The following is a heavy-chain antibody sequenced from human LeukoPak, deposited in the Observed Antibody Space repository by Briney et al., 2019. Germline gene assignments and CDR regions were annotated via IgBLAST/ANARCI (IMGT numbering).Heavy chain of an antibody. CDR3: AKSREWVPTRCLDS. V-gene: IGHV3-30*18. CDR2: ISFDGGTS. J-gene: IGHJ4*02. Sequence: QAGGSLRLSCAASGFTFSAYGMKWVRQAPGKGLEWVAIISFDGGTSYYADSVKGRSTTSRDTSKNTLYLQMDSLRAEDTAVYYCAKSREWVPTRCLDSWGQGTLVTVSS. D-gene: IGHD1-26*01. CDR1: GFTFSAYG.